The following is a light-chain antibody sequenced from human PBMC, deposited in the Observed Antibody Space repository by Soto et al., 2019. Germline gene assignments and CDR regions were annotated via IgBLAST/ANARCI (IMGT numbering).Light chain of an antibody. CDR2: EVS. CDR1: SSDVGRYNL. CDR3: CSYAGREVV. J-gene: IGLJ2*01. V-gene: IGLV2-23*02. Sequence: QSALTQPASVSGSPGQSITISCTGTSSDVGRYNLVSWYQQHPGKDPKLMIYEVSKRPSGVSNRFSGSKSGNTASLTISGLQAEDEADYYCCSYAGREVVFGGGTKLTVL.